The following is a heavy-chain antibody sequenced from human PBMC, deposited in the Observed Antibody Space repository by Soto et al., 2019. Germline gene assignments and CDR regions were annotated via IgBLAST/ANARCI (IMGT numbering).Heavy chain of an antibody. Sequence: EVQLVESGGGLVQPGRSLRLSCAASGFIFDDYAMHWVRQAPGKGLEWVAVISGNSGSLGYADSVKGRFTISRDNAKSSLYLQMNRLRAEDTALYYCAKDRHRSSAYYYYGMDAWGQGTTVTVSS. CDR1: GFIFDDYA. CDR2: ISGNSGSL. V-gene: IGHV3-9*01. CDR3: AKDRHRSSAYYYYGMDA. D-gene: IGHD3-10*01. J-gene: IGHJ6*02.